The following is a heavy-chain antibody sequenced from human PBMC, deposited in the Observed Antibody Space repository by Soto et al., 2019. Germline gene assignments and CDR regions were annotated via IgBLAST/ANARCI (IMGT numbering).Heavy chain of an antibody. J-gene: IGHJ5*02. CDR2: ISYDGSNK. CDR3: ARAIRAA. CDR1: GFTFSSYA. V-gene: IGHV3-30-3*01. Sequence: GGSLRLSCAASGFTFSSYAMHWVRQAPGKGLEWVAVISYDGSNKYYADSVKGRFTISRDNSKNTLYLQMNSLRAEDTAVYYCARAIRAAWGQGTLVTVSS.